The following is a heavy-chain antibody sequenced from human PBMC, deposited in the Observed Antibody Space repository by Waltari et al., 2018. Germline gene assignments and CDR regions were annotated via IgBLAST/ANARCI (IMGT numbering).Heavy chain of an antibody. CDR2: IYDSGST. CDR1: GGSISSYY. J-gene: IGHJ3*02. D-gene: IGHD1-26*01. Sequence: QVQLQESGPGLVKPSETLSLTCTVSGGSISSYYWIWIRQPTEKGLEWIGYIYDSGSTNYNPSLKSRVTISLDTSKNQFSLKLSSVTAADTAVYYCARERSVGANAFDIWGHGTMVTVSS. CDR3: ARERSVGANAFDI. V-gene: IGHV4-59*13.